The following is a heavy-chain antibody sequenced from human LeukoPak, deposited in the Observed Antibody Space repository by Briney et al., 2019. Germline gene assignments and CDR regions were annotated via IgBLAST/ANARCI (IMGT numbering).Heavy chain of an antibody. D-gene: IGHD2-2*01. Sequence: ASVRVSCKASGYTFTSYAMNWVRQAPGQGLEWMGWINTNTGNPTYAQGFTGRFVFSLDTSVSTAYLQISSLKAEDTAVYYCASPAGYCSSTSCFMEPNFDYWGQGTLVTVSS. CDR1: GYTFTSYA. CDR2: INTNTGNP. J-gene: IGHJ4*02. CDR3: ASPAGYCSSTSCFMEPNFDY. V-gene: IGHV7-4-1*02.